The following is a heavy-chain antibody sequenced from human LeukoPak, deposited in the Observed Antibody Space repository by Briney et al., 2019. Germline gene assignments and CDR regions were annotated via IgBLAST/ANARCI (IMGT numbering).Heavy chain of an antibody. CDR1: GFTFSSYW. Sequence: GGSLRLSCAASGFTFSSYWMSWVRQAPGKGLEWVANIKQDGSDKYYVDSVKGRFTISRDNAKNSLYLQTNSLRAEDTAIYYCARKTVVGSYFDYWGQGTPVTVSS. J-gene: IGHJ4*02. D-gene: IGHD4-23*01. V-gene: IGHV3-7*03. CDR2: IKQDGSDK. CDR3: ARKTVVGSYFDY.